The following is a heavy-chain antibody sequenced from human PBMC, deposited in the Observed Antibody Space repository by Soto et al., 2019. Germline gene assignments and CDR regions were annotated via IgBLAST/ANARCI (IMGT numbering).Heavy chain of an antibody. CDR3: ARGVPAAGDYYYYYGMDV. D-gene: IGHD6-13*01. CDR2: INHSGST. Sequence: QVQLQQWGAGLLKPSETLSLTCAVYGGSFSGYYWSWIRQPPGKGLEWNGEINHSGSTNYNPSLNSRVTISVDTSKNHFSLKLSSVTAADTAVYYCARGVPAAGDYYYYYGMDVWGQGTTVTVSS. V-gene: IGHV4-34*01. J-gene: IGHJ6*02. CDR1: GGSFSGYY.